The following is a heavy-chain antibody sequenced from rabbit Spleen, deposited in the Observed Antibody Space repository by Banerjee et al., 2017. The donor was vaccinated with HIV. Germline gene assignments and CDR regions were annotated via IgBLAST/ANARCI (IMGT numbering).Heavy chain of an antibody. CDR2: IYAGSSAT. J-gene: IGHJ6*01. CDR1: GFSFSNGYY. CDR3: ARDTGSSFSSYGMDL. D-gene: IGHD8-1*01. Sequence: QSLEESGGDLVKPGASLTLTCKASGFSFSNGYYMCWVRQAPGKGLEWIACIYAGSSATYYASWAKGRFTISKTSSTTVTLQMTSLTAADTATYFCARDTGSSFSSYGMDLWGPGTLVTVS. V-gene: IGHV1S40*01.